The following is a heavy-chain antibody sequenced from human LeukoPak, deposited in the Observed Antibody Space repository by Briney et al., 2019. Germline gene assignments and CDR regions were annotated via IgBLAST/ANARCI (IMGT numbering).Heavy chain of an antibody. V-gene: IGHV4-59*01. CDR2: IYYSGTT. Sequence: SETLSLTCSVSGGSITGSYWSWIRQSPGKGLEWIGHIYYSGTTNYGPSLRSRVTISVDTSNKQFSLKLRSVTAADTAVYYCARSKVTYYYDAGGYYYFDYWGQGALVTVSS. CDR1: GGSITGSY. D-gene: IGHD3-22*01. CDR3: ARSKVTYYYDAGGYYYFDY. J-gene: IGHJ4*02.